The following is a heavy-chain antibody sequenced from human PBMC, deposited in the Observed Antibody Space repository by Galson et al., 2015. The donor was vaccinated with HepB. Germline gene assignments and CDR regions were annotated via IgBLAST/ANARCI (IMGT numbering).Heavy chain of an antibody. J-gene: IGHJ6*03. D-gene: IGHD2-2*01. CDR2: ISYEGTNK. CDR1: GSTFSTYG. CDR3: AKDVVTAAMFYYYYMDV. V-gene: IGHV3-30*18. Sequence: SLRLSCAASGSTFSTYGMHWVRQAPGKGLEWVAVISYEGTNKYYADSVKGRFTISRDNSKNTLYLQMNSLRAEDTAVYYCAKDVVTAAMFYYYYMDVWGKGTTVIVSS.